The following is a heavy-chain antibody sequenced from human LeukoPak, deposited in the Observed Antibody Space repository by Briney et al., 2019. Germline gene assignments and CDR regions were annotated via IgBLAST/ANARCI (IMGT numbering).Heavy chain of an antibody. V-gene: IGHV3-64D*09. CDR1: GFTFSSYA. CDR3: VKGPKGHPRYGMDV. Sequence: GGSLRLSCSASGFTFSSYAMHWVRQAPGKGLEYVSAISSNGGSTYYADSAKGRFTISRDNSKNTLYLQMSSLRAEDTAVYYCVKGPKGHPRYGMDVWGQGTTVTVSS. CDR2: ISSNGGST. J-gene: IGHJ6*02.